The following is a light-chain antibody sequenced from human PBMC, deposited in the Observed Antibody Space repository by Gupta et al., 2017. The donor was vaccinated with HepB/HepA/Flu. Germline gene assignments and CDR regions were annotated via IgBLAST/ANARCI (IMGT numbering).Light chain of an antibody. CDR2: WAS. Sequence: EIVLTQSPGTLSFSPGERATLSCRASQTVGSNYVAWYQQKPGQAPRLLIYWASTRATGIPDRFSGSGSGTDFTLTISRLEPEDFAVYYCQQYGGSPWTFGQGTKVEIK. CDR1: QTVGSNY. J-gene: IGKJ1*01. V-gene: IGKV3-20*01. CDR3: QQYGGSPWT.